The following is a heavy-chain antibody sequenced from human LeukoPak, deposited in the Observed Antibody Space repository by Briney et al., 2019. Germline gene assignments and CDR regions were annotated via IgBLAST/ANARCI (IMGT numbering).Heavy chain of an antibody. Sequence: SETLSLTCTISGGSISSYYWSWIRQPPGKGLEWIGYIYYSGSTNYNPSLKSRVTISVDTSKNQFSLKLSSVTAADTAVYYCARVGTYGSGSYLSWLDYWGQGTLVTVSS. V-gene: IGHV4-59*01. D-gene: IGHD3-10*01. CDR3: ARVGTYGSGSYLSWLDY. J-gene: IGHJ4*02. CDR2: IYYSGST. CDR1: GGSISSYY.